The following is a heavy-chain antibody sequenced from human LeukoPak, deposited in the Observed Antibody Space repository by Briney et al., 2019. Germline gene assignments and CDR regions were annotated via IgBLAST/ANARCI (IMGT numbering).Heavy chain of an antibody. D-gene: IGHD6-13*01. CDR3: VRHIAMGSPLYD. J-gene: IGHJ4*02. Sequence: SETLSLTCTVSGASISSGYYWGWIRQSPGKRLEWIASIYFRGGTYYNPSLKSRVTISVDATKNVCSLKLTSVAAAEAAVYYCVRHIAMGSPLYDWGQGTLVTVSA. CDR2: IYFRGGT. V-gene: IGHV4-39*01. CDR1: GASISSGYY.